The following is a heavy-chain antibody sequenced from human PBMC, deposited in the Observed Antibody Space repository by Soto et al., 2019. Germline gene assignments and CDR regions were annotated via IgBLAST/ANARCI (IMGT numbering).Heavy chain of an antibody. CDR1: EFTFSHYG. J-gene: IGHJ4*02. CDR3: AKGAGWGIAAAGLDY. CDR2: ISFDGSNK. D-gene: IGHD6-13*01. V-gene: IGHV3-30*18. Sequence: QVQLVESGGGVVQPGRSLRLSCVASEFTFSHYGMHWVRQTPGMGLEWVSVISFDGSNKFYVDSVKGRFTISRDNSKNMVYLQMNSLKSEDTAVYYCAKGAGWGIAAAGLDYWGQGTLVTVSS.